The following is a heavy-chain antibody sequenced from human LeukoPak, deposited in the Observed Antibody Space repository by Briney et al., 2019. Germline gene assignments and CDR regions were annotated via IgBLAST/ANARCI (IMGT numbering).Heavy chain of an antibody. CDR2: IYYSGST. Sequence: SETLSLTCTVSGGSISSYYRSWIRQPPGKGLEWIGYIYYSGSTNYNPSLKSRVTISVDTSKNQFSLKLSSVTAADTAVYYCARDKRFFFDYWGQGTLVTVSS. V-gene: IGHV4-59*01. CDR1: GGSISSYY. J-gene: IGHJ4*02. D-gene: IGHD3-10*01. CDR3: ARDKRFFFDY.